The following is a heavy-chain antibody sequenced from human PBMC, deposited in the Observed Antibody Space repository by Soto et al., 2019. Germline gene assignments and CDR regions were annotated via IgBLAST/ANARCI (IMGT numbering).Heavy chain of an antibody. CDR3: ASYGSGEHY. J-gene: IGHJ4*02. CDR1: GFTVSTFD. V-gene: IGHV3-48*03. Sequence: EVQLVESGGGLVQPGGSLRLSCAASGFTVSTFDMNWFRQAPGKGLEWVSYISSSGSPIYYADSMKGRFTISRDNAKNSLFLQMNSLRAEDTAVHYCASYGSGEHYWGPGTLVTVSS. CDR2: ISSSGSPI. D-gene: IGHD6-19*01.